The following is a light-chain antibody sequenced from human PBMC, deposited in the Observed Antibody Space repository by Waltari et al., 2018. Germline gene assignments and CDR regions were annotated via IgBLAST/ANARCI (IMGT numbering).Light chain of an antibody. CDR2: ATR. V-gene: IGLV7-46*01. CDR3: LVSYSGARWV. J-gene: IGLJ3*02. CDR1: SGPVTSGHY. Sequence: QAVVTQEPSLTVSPGGTVPLTCGSRSGPVTSGHYPYWFQQKPGQAPRTLIYATRNKHTWQPARFSGSLLGGKAALTLAGAQPDDEATYYCLVSYSGARWVFGGGTKLTVL.